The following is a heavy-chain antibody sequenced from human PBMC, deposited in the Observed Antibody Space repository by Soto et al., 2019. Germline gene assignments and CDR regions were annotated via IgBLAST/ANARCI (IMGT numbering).Heavy chain of an antibody. Sequence: GGSLRLSCTTSGFTFSNYAMSWVRQAPGKGLEVVSVITGSGDVSYVTDRFKGRFTVSRDNSKNTLFLEMSSLRADDPAVYFCAKAQEASGNVNSYLDYWGQGIRVTVS. V-gene: IGHV3-23*01. J-gene: IGHJ4*02. D-gene: IGHD2-15*01. CDR3: AKAQEASGNVNSYLDY. CDR1: GFTFSNYA. CDR2: ITGSGDVS.